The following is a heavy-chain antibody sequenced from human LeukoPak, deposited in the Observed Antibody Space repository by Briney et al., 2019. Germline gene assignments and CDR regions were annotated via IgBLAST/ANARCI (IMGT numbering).Heavy chain of an antibody. Sequence: PWGSLRLSCEASTFNFGLYVMTWARQVPGKGLEWVSGISGGGLSTYYTDSVKGRFTISRENSKNTLYLGMTRLRTEDTAVYFCGRGGSTRAQAFDVWGQGTMVTVSS. D-gene: IGHD2-15*01. J-gene: IGHJ3*01. CDR2: ISGGGLST. CDR1: TFNFGLYV. V-gene: IGHV3-23*01. CDR3: GRGGSTRAQAFDV.